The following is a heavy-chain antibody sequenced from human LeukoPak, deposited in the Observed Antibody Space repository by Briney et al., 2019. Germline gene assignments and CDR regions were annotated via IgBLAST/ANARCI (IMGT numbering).Heavy chain of an antibody. CDR1: GFTFDDYA. V-gene: IGHV3-9*01. CDR2: ISWNSGSI. Sequence: SLRLSCAASGFTFDDYAMHWVRQAPGKGLEWVSGISWNSGSIGYADSVKGRFTISRDNAKNSLYLQMNSLRAEDTALYYCAKDMYSSSSPYFDYWGQGTLVTVSS. CDR3: AKDMYSSSSPYFDY. J-gene: IGHJ4*02. D-gene: IGHD6-6*01.